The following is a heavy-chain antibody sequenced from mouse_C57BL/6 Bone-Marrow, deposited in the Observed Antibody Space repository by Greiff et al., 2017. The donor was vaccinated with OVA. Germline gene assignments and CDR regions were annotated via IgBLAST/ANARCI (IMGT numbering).Heavy chain of an antibody. D-gene: IGHD2-5*01. CDR1: GFSLTSYG. J-gene: IGHJ3*01. CDR3: ARNSYYSNYVSWFAY. CDR2: IWSGGST. Sequence: QVQLQQSGPGLVQPSQSLSITCTVSGFSLTSYGVHWVRQSPGKGLEWLGVIWSGGSTDYNAAFISRLSISKDNSKSQVFFKMNRLQADDTAIYYCARNSYYSNYVSWFAYWGQGTLVTVSA. V-gene: IGHV2-2*01.